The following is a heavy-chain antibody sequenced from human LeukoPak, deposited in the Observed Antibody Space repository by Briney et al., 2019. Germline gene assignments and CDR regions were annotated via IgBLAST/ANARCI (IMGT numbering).Heavy chain of an antibody. CDR2: IFHNGNA. CDR3: AKTKLDWLFFDF. Sequence: SETLSLTCSVSGGSISTSNYYWVWIRQSPEKGLEWIGSIFHNGNAFYSPSLQSRVTMSLDTSKSQFYLRLTSVTAADTALYYCAKTKLDWLFFDFWGQGILVTVSS. V-gene: IGHV4-39*07. CDR1: GGSISTSNYY. J-gene: IGHJ4*02. D-gene: IGHD3-9*01.